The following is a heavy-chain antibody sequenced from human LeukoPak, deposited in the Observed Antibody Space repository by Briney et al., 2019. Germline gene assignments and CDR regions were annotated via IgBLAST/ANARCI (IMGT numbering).Heavy chain of an antibody. CDR1: GYNFTAYY. J-gene: IGHJ6*02. Sequence: ASVKVSCKAPGYNFTAYYIHRVRQAPGQRPEWMGRINPKSGDTNYAQNFQGRVTMTRETSITTAYMELRRLTSDDTATYYCAENMDVWGQGTTVIVSS. CDR3: AENMDV. CDR2: INPKSGDT. V-gene: IGHV1-2*06.